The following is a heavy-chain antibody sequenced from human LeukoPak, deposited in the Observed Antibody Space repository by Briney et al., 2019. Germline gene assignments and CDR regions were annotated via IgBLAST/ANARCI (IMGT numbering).Heavy chain of an antibody. D-gene: IGHD3-10*01. J-gene: IGHJ4*02. CDR2: VNGSGDAT. Sequence: PGGSLRLSCAASGFTFSSYAMSWVRQAPGKGLEWVSSVNGSGDATTYADSVMGRFTISRDNSKNTVSLQMNRLRAEDSAVYYCAKSDCASDGCKLLNYWGQGTLVIASS. V-gene: IGHV3-23*01. CDR3: AKSDCASDGCKLLNY. CDR1: GFTFSSYA.